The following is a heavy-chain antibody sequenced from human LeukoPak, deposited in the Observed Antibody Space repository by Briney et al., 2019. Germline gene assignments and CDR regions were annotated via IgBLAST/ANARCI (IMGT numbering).Heavy chain of an antibody. CDR3: AKDISPGIVGATIYY. CDR2: ISWNSGSI. V-gene: IGHV3-9*01. J-gene: IGHJ4*02. D-gene: IGHD1-26*01. CDR1: GFTFSSYA. Sequence: GGSLRLSCAASGFTFSSYAMSWVRQAPGKGLEWVSGISWNSGSIGYADSVKGRFTISRDNAKNSLYLQMNSLRAEDTALYYCAKDISPGIVGATIYYWGQGTLVTVSS.